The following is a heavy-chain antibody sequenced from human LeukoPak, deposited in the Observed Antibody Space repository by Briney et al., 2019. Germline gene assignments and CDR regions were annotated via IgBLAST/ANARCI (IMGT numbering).Heavy chain of an antibody. CDR3: ARAYCTGGSCLYYYYYGMDV. CDR1: GYSVSSNT. V-gene: IGHV1-3*01. J-gene: IGHJ6*02. Sequence: ASVKVSCKAAGYSVSSNTMHWVRQAPGQGLEWMGWINAGNGNTKYSQKFQGRVPITRDTSAGTAYMELRSLRSEDTAVYYCARAYCTGGSCLYYYYYGMDVWGQGTTVTVSS. D-gene: IGHD2-15*01. CDR2: INAGNGNT.